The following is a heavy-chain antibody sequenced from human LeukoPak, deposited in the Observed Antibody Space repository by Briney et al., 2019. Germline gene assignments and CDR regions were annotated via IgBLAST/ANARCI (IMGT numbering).Heavy chain of an antibody. CDR1: GCSIRGYY. CDR2: IYSSGST. D-gene: IGHD3-10*01. J-gene: IGHJ6*03. Sequence: SETLSLTCNVSGCSIRGYYWSWIRQPPGKGLEWIGYIYSSGSTNYNPSLMSRVTMSVDTSKNQFSLKVSSVTAADTAVYDGARVFDSGSQAYFYYMDVWGKGTTV. CDR3: ARVFDSGSQAYFYYMDV. V-gene: IGHV4-59*01.